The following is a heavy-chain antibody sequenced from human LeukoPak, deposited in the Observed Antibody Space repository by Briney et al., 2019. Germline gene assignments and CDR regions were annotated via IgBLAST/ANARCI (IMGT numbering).Heavy chain of an antibody. CDR1: GVTFSNYG. D-gene: IGHD6-13*01. CDR3: AERGLGSSSWYEGFDY. V-gene: IGHV3-30*18. J-gene: IGHJ4*02. Sequence: GGSLRLSCAASGVTFSNYGMHWVRQAPGKGLDWVAVISYDGSNKYYADSVKGRFTISRDNSKNTLYLQMNSLRAEDTAAYYCAERGLGSSSWYEGFDYWGQGTLVTVSS. CDR2: ISYDGSNK.